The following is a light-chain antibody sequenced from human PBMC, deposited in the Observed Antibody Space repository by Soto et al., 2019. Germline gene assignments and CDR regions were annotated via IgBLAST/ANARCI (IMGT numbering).Light chain of an antibody. V-gene: IGLV2-14*01. Sequence: QSGLTQPASVSGSPGQSITISCTGTSSDVGGYNYVSWYQQYPGKAPKLMIYEVSNRPSGVSDRFSGSKSGNTASLTISGLQAQDEADYYCSSYTSSGTWVFGGGTKLTVL. J-gene: IGLJ3*02. CDR2: EVS. CDR3: SSYTSSGTWV. CDR1: SSDVGGYNY.